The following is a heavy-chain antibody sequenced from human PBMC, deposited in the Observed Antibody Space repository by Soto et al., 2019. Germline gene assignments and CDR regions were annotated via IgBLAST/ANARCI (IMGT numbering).Heavy chain of an antibody. D-gene: IGHD3-22*01. Sequence: EVQLVESGGGLVKPGGSLILSCAASGFTFSSYSMNWVRQAPGKGLEWVSSISSSSSYIYYADSVKGRFTISRDNAKNSLYLQMNSLRAEDTAVYYCARATMIVVADDAFDIWGQGTMVTVSS. CDR3: ARATMIVVADDAFDI. CDR1: GFTFSSYS. CDR2: ISSSSSYI. V-gene: IGHV3-21*01. J-gene: IGHJ3*02.